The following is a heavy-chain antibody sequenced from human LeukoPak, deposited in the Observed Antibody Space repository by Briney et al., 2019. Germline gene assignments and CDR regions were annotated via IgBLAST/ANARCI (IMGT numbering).Heavy chain of an antibody. CDR1: GFTFSSYS. V-gene: IGHV3-21*04. D-gene: IGHD3-10*01. CDR2: IDSASRYI. J-gene: IGHJ4*02. CDR3: AREGYYGSGSYDY. Sequence: GGSLCLSCSGSGFTFSSYSMNWVRQAPGKGLEWVSSIDSASRYIYYAASVKGRFTVSRESAKNSLYLQMNSLRAEDTAVYYCAREGYYGSGSYDYWGQGTLVTVSS.